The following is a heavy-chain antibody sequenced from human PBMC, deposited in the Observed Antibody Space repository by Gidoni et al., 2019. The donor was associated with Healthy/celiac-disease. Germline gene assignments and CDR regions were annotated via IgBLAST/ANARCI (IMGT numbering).Heavy chain of an antibody. CDR2: IYYSGST. CDR1: GGSISSSSYY. J-gene: IGHJ2*01. CDR3: ARRYCGGDCYSRGDWYFDL. Sequence: QLQLQESCPGLVKPSETLSLTCTVSGGSISSSSYYWGWIRQPPGKGLEWIGSIYYSGSTYYNPSLKSRVTISVDTSKNQFSLKLSSVTAADTAVYYCARRYCGGDCYSRGDWYFDLWGRGTLVTVSS. D-gene: IGHD2-21*02. V-gene: IGHV4-39*01.